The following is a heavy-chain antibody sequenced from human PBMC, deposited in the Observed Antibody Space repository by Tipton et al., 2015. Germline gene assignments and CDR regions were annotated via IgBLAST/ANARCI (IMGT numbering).Heavy chain of an antibody. J-gene: IGHJ4*02. Sequence: TLSLTCTVSGDSINSYYWGWIRQPPGKGLEWIGSIYYSGSTYYNPSLKSRVTISVDTSKNQFSLRLSSVTAADTAVYYCASQDIVLMVYGFDYWGQGTLVTVSS. CDR3: ASQDIVLMVYGFDY. CDR2: IYYSGST. D-gene: IGHD2-8*01. CDR1: GDSINSYY. V-gene: IGHV4-39*01.